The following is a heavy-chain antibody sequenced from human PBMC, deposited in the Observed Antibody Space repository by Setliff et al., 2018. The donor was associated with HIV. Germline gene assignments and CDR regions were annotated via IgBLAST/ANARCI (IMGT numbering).Heavy chain of an antibody. J-gene: IGHJ5*02. CDR1: GYTFIDYY. CDR3: AKDDRYYYDTSGSPSNRFDP. D-gene: IGHD3-22*01. CDR2: INPSGGST. V-gene: IGHV1-46*01. Sequence: ASVKVSCKASGYTFIDYYMHWVRQAPGQGLEWMGMINPSGGSTSYAQNFQGRVTMTRGTSTHTVYMELTSLRSDDTAVYYCAKDDRYYYDTSGSPSNRFDPWGQGTLVTVSS.